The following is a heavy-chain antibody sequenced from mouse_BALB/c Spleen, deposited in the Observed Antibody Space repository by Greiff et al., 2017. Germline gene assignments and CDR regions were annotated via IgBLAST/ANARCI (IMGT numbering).Heavy chain of an antibody. J-gene: IGHJ2*01. CDR2: IDPANGNT. D-gene: IGHD1-2*01. Sequence: DVKLQESGAELVKPGASVKLSCTASGFNIKDTYMHWVKQRPEQGLEWIGRIDPANGNTKYDPKFQGKATITADTSSNTAYLQLSSLTSEDTAVYYCARELLRLTWFAYWGQGTTLTVSS. CDR1: GFNIKDTY. V-gene: IGHV14-3*02. CDR3: ARELLRLTWFAY.